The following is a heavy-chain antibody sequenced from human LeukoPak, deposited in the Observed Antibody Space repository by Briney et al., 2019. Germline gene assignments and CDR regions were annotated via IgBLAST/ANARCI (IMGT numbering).Heavy chain of an antibody. CDR1: GFTFSSYG. CDR3: AKEKSQGLGAYDM. V-gene: IGHV3-33*06. J-gene: IGHJ3*02. D-gene: IGHD3/OR15-3a*01. CDR2: IWHDGSKK. Sequence: QPGGSLRLSCAASGFTFSSYGMHWVRQAPGKGLEWVAVIWHDGSKKDYADSVKGRFTISRDNSKNTLYLQMNSLRAEDTAVYYCAKEKSQGLGAYDMWGQGTMVTVSS.